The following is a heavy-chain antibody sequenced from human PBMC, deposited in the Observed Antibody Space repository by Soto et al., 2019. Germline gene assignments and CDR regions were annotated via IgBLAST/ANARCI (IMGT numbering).Heavy chain of an antibody. Sequence: GGSLRLSCTASGFTFGEFAMSWFRQAPGKGLEYLGFIRSKTFGGTAEYAASVNGRFTISRDDSKSIAYLQMSSLTTEDTAVYYCTRDGARNIRWFDPWGQGALVTVSS. V-gene: IGHV3-49*03. J-gene: IGHJ5*02. CDR2: IRSKTFGGTA. CDR1: GFTFGEFA. CDR3: TRDGARNIRWFDP. D-gene: IGHD2-15*01.